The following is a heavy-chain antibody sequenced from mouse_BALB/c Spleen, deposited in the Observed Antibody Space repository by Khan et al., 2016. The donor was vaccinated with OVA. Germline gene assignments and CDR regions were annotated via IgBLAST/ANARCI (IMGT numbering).Heavy chain of an antibody. V-gene: IGHV9-3-1*01. CDR3: ARVGNYWYFDV. CDR1: GYTFTNYG. Sequence: QLQLVQSGPELKKPGETVKISCKAPGYTFTNYGMTWVKQAPGKGLKWMGWINTYTGEPTYADDFKGRFAFSLETSATTASLQSNNLKNEDTATYFCARVGNYWYFDVSGAGTTVTVSS. D-gene: IGHD2-1*01. J-gene: IGHJ1*01. CDR2: INTYTGEP.